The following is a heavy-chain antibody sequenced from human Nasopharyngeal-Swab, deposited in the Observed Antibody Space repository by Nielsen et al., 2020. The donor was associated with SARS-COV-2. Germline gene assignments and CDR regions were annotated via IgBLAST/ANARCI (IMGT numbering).Heavy chain of an antibody. CDR3: ARESRDDYGDYPLLYYYFYGMDV. J-gene: IGHJ6*02. CDR2: IKQDGSEK. D-gene: IGHD4-17*01. Sequence: WIRQAPGKGLEWVANIKQDGSEKYYVDSVKGRFTISRDNAKNSLYLQMNSLRVEDTAVYYCARESRDDYGDYPLLYYYFYGMDVWGQGTTVTVSS. V-gene: IGHV3-7*01.